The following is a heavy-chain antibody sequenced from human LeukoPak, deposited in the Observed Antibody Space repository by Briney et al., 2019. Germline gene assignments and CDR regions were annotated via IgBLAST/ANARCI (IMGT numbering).Heavy chain of an antibody. J-gene: IGHJ5*02. CDR1: GDSISSYY. CDR2: IYYTGIT. Sequence: PSETLSLTCIVSGDSISSYYWSWIRQPPGKRLEWTGYIYYTGITNYNPSLKSRVTISVDTSKNQFSLKLSSVTAADTAVYYCARKQYLPHNWFDPWGQGTLVTVSS. V-gene: IGHV4-59*01. CDR3: ARKQYLPHNWFDP. D-gene: IGHD1/OR15-1a*01.